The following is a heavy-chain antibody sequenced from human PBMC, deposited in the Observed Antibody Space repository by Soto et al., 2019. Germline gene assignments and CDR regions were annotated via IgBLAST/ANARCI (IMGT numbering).Heavy chain of an antibody. CDR3: AKEQGYSYGYGFDY. D-gene: IGHD5-18*01. CDR1: GFTFSSYG. CDR2: ISYDGSNK. Sequence: PGGSLRLSCAASGFTFSSYGMHWVRQAPGKGLEWVAVISYDGSNKYYADSVKGRFTISRDNSKNTLYLQMNSLRADDTAVYYCAKEQGYSYGYGFDYWGQGTLVTVSS. V-gene: IGHV3-30*18. J-gene: IGHJ4*02.